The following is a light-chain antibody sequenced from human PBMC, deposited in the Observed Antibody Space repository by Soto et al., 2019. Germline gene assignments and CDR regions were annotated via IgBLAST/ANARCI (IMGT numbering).Light chain of an antibody. CDR2: DVT. V-gene: IGLV2-11*01. CDR3: CSYAGSFPYV. CDR1: SRVVGGYTY. Sequence: QSALTQPRSVSGSPGQSVTISCTGTSRVVGGYTYVSWYQQHPGKAPRLLIYDVTERPSGVPDRFSGSKSGNTASLTISGLQADDEADYYCCSYAGSFPYVFGSGTKATVL. J-gene: IGLJ1*01.